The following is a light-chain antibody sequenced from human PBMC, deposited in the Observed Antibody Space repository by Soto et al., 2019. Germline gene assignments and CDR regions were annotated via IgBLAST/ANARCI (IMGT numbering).Light chain of an antibody. V-gene: IGKV3-20*01. CDR2: GAS. CDR1: QSVSRSY. CDR3: QQYATSPPT. Sequence: EIVLTQSPGTLSLSPGERATLSCRASQSVSRSYLAWYQQTLGQPPRLLIYGASNRATGIPDRFSGSGSGTDFTLTIGRLEPEDFAVYYCQQYATSPPTFGGGNKVEIK. J-gene: IGKJ4*01.